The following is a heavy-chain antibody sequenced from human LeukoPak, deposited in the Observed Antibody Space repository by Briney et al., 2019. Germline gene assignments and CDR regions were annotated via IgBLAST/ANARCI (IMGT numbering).Heavy chain of an antibody. Sequence: GGSLRLSCAASGFTFKSHAMSWVRQAPGKGLEWVSTISAGGGYTYYADSVKGRFTISRADSKNTLYLQMNSLRAEDTAVYYCVDYGGNSLRALDIWGQGTMVTVSS. CDR3: VDYGGNSLRALDI. D-gene: IGHD4-23*01. J-gene: IGHJ3*02. CDR2: ISAGGGYT. V-gene: IGHV3-23*01. CDR1: GFTFKSHA.